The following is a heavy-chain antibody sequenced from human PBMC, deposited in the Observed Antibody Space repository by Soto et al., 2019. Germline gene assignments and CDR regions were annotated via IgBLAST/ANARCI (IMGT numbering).Heavy chain of an antibody. V-gene: IGHV3-7*01. J-gene: IGHJ4*02. CDR1: GFTFSNYW. Sequence: PGGSLRLSCAASGFTFSNYWMSWVRQAPGKGLEWVANIKQDGSEKYYVDSVKGRFTVSRDNAKNSLYLQMSSLRAEDTAVDYCASPNDFGNFWGPGTLVNVSS. CDR2: IKQDGSEK. CDR3: ASPNDFGNF. D-gene: IGHD4-17*01.